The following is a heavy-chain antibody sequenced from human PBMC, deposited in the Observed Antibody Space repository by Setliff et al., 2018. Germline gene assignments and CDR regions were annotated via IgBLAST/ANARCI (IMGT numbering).Heavy chain of an antibody. CDR2: IYYNGTT. CDR3: ARQPGDEQQLVGD. V-gene: IGHV4-59*08. D-gene: IGHD6-13*01. CDR1: GASISSNY. Sequence: SETLSLTCSVSGASISSNYWSWIRQSPGKGLEWIGYIYYNGTTRYSPSLKSRVTISVDTSKNQFSLNLTSVTAADTALYYCARQPGDEQQLVGDWGQGTLVTVSS. J-gene: IGHJ4*02.